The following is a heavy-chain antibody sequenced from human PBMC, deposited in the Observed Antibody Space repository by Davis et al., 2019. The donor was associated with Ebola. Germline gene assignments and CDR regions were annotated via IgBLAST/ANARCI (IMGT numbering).Heavy chain of an antibody. D-gene: IGHD6-6*01. Sequence: GESLKISCAAFGFTFSSYAMSWVRQAPGKGLEWVSAISGSGGSTYYADSVKGRFTISRDNSKNTLYLQMNSLRAEDTAVYYCAKGSSSFYVYYGMDVWGQGTTVTVSS. CDR1: GFTFSSYA. CDR3: AKGSSSFYVYYGMDV. J-gene: IGHJ6*02. V-gene: IGHV3-23*01. CDR2: ISGSGGST.